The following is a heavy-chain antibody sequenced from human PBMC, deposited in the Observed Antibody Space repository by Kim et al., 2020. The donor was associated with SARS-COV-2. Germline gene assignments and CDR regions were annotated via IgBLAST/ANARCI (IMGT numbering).Heavy chain of an antibody. CDR2: NE. Sequence: NEYYADPVKGRCTISRDNSKNTVYLQINSLRAEDTAVFYCARSQGYYYMDVWGKGTTVTVSS. V-gene: IGHV3-30*03. CDR3: ARSQGYYYMDV. J-gene: IGHJ6*03.